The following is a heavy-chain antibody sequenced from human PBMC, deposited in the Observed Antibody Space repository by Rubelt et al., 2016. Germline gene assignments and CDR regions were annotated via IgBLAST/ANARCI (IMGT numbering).Heavy chain of an antibody. V-gene: IGHV2-70*15. CDR2: IDWDDDK. D-gene: IGHD3-22*01. J-gene: IGHJ6*02. CDR1: GFSLSTSGMC. Sequence: QVTLRESGPALVKPTQTLTLTCTFSGFSLSTSGMCVSWIRQPPGKALEWLARIDWDDDKYYSTSLKTRLTISKDTPKKQVVFTMTNMDPVDTATYYCARILLPDYYDSSGGMDVWGQGTTVTVSS. CDR3: ARILLPDYYDSSGGMDV.